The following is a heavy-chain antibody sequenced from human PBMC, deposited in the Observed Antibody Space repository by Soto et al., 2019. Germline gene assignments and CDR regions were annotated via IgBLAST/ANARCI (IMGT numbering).Heavy chain of an antibody. J-gene: IGHJ4*02. V-gene: IGHV1-18*01. CDR3: ARDQRGDRYYYDSSGYYQD. CDR1: GHTFTSYG. D-gene: IGHD3-22*01. CDR2: ISAYNGNT. Sequence: ASVKVSCKASGHTFTSYGISWVRQAPGQGLEWMGWISAYNGNTNYAQKLQGRVTMTTDTSTSTAYMELRSLRSDDTAVYYCARDQRGDRYYYDSSGYYQDWGQGTLVTVSS.